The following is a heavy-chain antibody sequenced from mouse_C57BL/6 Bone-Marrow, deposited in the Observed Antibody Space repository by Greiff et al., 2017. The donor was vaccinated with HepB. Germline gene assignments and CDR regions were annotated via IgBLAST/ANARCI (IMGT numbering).Heavy chain of an antibody. Sequence: QVQLQQPGAELVKPGASVRMSCKASGYTFTSYWITWVKQRPGQGLEWIGDIYPGSGSTNYNEKFKSKATLTVDTSSSTAYMQLSSLTSEDSAVYYCARETGEPIYFDYWGQGTTLTVSS. CDR2: IYPGSGST. J-gene: IGHJ2*01. V-gene: IGHV1-55*01. CDR1: GYTFTSYW. CDR3: ARETGEPIYFDY. D-gene: IGHD5-1*01.